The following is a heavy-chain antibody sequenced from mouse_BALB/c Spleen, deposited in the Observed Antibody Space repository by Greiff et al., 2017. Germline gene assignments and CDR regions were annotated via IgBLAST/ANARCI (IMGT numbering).Heavy chain of an antibody. CDR1: GYTFTSYW. D-gene: IGHD2-12*01. J-gene: IGHJ2*01. CDR2: IDPSDSYT. V-gene: IGHV1-69*02. CDR3: ARSLRREYYFDD. Sequence: QVQLQQPGAELVKPGASVKLSCKASGYTFTSYWMHWVKQRPGQGLEWIGEIDPSDSYTNYNQKFKGKATLTVDKSSSTAYMQLSSLTSEDSAVYYCARSLRREYYFDDWGQGTTLTVSS.